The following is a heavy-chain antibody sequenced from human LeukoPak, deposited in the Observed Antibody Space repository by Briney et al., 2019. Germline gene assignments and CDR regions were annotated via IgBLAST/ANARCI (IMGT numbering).Heavy chain of an antibody. CDR2: IRSKAYGGTT. Sequence: GGSLRLSCTASGFTFGDYAMSWVSPAPGKGLAWVGFIRSKAYGGTTEYAASVKGRFTISRDDSKSIAYLQMNSLKTEDTAVYYCTREYGSGSYADWFDPWGQGTLVTVSS. D-gene: IGHD3-10*01. J-gene: IGHJ5*02. CDR1: GFTFGDYA. CDR3: TREYGSGSYADWFDP. V-gene: IGHV3-49*04.